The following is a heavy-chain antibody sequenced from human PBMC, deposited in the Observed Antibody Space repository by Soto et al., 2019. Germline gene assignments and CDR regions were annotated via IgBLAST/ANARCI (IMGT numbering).Heavy chain of an antibody. CDR3: AKDGPKGCSSTSCYQNWYFDL. CDR1: GFTFSSYG. J-gene: IGHJ2*01. D-gene: IGHD2-2*01. Sequence: GGSLRLSCAASGFTFSSYGMHWVRQAPGKGLEWVAVISYDGSNKYYADSVKGRFTISRDNSKNTLYLQMNSLRAEDTAVYYCAKDGPKGCSSTSCYQNWYFDLWGRGTLVTVSS. V-gene: IGHV3-30*18. CDR2: ISYDGSNK.